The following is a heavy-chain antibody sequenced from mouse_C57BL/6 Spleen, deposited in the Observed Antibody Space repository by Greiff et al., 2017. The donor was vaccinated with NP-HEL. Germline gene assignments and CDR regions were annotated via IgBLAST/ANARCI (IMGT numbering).Heavy chain of an antibody. D-gene: IGHD2-4*01. CDR2: IIPSPGGT. CDR3: ARTASTMITAFAY. J-gene: IGHJ3*01. V-gene: IGHV1-42*01. CDR1: GYSFTGYY. Sequence: VQLQQSGPELVKPGASVKISCTASGYSFTGYYMNWVKQRPAKSLQWIGEIIPSPGGTTYNQSFKATATFTLDKSSTTAYMQLKSLTSEDSAVYYCARTASTMITAFAYWGQGTLVTVYA.